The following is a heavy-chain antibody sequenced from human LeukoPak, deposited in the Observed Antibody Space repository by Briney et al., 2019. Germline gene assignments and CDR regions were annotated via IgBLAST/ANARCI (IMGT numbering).Heavy chain of an antibody. CDR2: IIPIFGTA. CDR1: GGTFSSYA. J-gene: IGHJ6*03. Sequence: ASVKVSCKASGGTFSSYAISWVRQAPGQGLEWMGGIIPIFGTANYAQKFQGRVTITTDESTSTAYMELSSLRSEDTAVYYCARGRGYSGSYSGYYYYYMDVWGKGTTVTVSS. CDR3: ARGRGYSGSYSGYYYYYMDV. D-gene: IGHD1-26*01. V-gene: IGHV1-69*05.